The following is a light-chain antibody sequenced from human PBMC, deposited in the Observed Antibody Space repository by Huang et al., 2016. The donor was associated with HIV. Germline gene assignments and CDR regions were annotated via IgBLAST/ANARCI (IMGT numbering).Light chain of an antibody. Sequence: ETVMTQSPATLSVSLGERATLSCRASLSVSSNLAWYQQKPGPAPRLLIYAVSTRATGVPASCSGSRSGTEFTLTITSLQPEDFAVYFCQQYNDWPLTFGGGTQVEIK. CDR2: AVS. CDR1: LSVSSN. CDR3: QQYNDWPLT. J-gene: IGKJ4*01. V-gene: IGKV3-15*01.